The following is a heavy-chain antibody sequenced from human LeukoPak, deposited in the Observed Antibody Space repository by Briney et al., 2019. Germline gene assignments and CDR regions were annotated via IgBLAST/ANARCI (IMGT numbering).Heavy chain of an antibody. CDR1: GFTFSSYS. D-gene: IGHD4-17*01. V-gene: IGHV3-21*01. Sequence: GGSLRLSCAASGFTFSSYSMNWVRQAPGKGLEWVSSISNDGKYIYYADSVKGRFTISRDNAKNSLYLHMNSLRVEDTAVYYCARGAGPYGDYRDSWGQGTLVTVSS. J-gene: IGHJ4*02. CDR3: ARGAGPYGDYRDS. CDR2: ISNDGKYI.